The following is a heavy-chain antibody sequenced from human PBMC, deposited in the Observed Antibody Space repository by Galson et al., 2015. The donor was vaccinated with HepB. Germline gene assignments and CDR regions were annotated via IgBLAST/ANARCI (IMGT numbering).Heavy chain of an antibody. J-gene: IGHJ2*01. Sequence: SLRLSCAASGFTFSSYGMHWVRQAPGKGLEWVAVISYDGSNKYYADSVKGRFTISRDNSKNTLYLQMNSLRAEDTAVYYCAKGPFGAARPSYFDLWGRGTLVTVSS. D-gene: IGHD6-6*01. CDR3: AKGPFGAARPSYFDL. CDR2: ISYDGSNK. V-gene: IGHV3-30*18. CDR1: GFTFSSYG.